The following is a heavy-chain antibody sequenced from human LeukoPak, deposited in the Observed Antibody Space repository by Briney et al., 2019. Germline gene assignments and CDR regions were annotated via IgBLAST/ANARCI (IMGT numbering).Heavy chain of an antibody. CDR2: IIPILGIA. CDR1: GGTFSSYA. V-gene: IGHV1-69*10. CDR3: ARPRYCSGGSCYPGGDY. J-gene: IGHJ4*02. Sequence: SVTVSCKASGGTFSSYAISWVRQAPGQGLEWMGRIIPILGIANYAQKFQGRVTITADKSTSTAYMELSSLRSEDTAVYYCARPRYCSGGSCYPGGDYWGQGTLVTVSS. D-gene: IGHD2-15*01.